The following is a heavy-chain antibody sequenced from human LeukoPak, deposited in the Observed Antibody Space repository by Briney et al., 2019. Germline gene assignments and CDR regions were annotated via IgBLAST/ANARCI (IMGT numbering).Heavy chain of an antibody. CDR2: ISSSSSYI. D-gene: IGHD2-21*02. Sequence: GGSLRLSCAASGFTFSSYSMSWVRQAPGKGLEWVSSISSSSSYIYYADSVKGRFTISRDNAKNSLYLQMNSLRAEDTAVYYCARGTYCGGDCYSAPAYWGQGTLVTVSS. CDR1: GFTFSSYS. CDR3: ARGTYCGGDCYSAPAY. J-gene: IGHJ4*02. V-gene: IGHV3-21*01.